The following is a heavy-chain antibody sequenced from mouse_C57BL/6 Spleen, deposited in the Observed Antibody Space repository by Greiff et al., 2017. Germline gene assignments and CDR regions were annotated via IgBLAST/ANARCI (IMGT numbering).Heavy chain of an antibody. Sequence: EVQLQQSGPVLVKPGASVKMSCKASGYTFTDYYMNWVKQSHGKSLEWIGVINPYNGGTSYNQKFKGKATLTVDKSSSTAYMELNSLTSEDSAVYYCARRSGYEAMDYWGQGTSVTVSS. CDR2: INPYNGGT. V-gene: IGHV1-19*01. CDR1: GYTFTDYY. CDR3: ARRSGYEAMDY. D-gene: IGHD3-2*02. J-gene: IGHJ4*01.